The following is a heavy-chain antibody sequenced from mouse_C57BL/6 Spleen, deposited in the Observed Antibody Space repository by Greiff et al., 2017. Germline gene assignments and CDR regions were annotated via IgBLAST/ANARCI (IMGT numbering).Heavy chain of an antibody. CDR2: IDPSDSST. J-gene: IGHJ4*01. CDR1: GYTFTSYW. Sequence: QVQLQQPGAELVMPGASVKLSCTASGYTFTSYWMHWVKQRPGHGLEWIGEIDPSDSSTNYNQKFKVKSTLPVDNSASTAYMQLSSLTSEESAVYYCARCHDGYSERYAMDYWGQGTSVTVAS. V-gene: IGHV1-69*01. D-gene: IGHD2-3*01. CDR3: ARCHDGYSERYAMDY.